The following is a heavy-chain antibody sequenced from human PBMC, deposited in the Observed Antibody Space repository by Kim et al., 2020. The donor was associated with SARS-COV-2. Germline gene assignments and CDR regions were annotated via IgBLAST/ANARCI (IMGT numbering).Heavy chain of an antibody. Sequence: SVKVSCKASGFTFTSSAVQWVRQARGQRLEWIGWIVVGSGNTNYAQKFQERVTITRDMSTSTAYMELSSLRSEDTAVYYCAASRVGAMGLGYIDYWGQGTLVTVSS. D-gene: IGHD1-26*01. CDR3: AASRVGAMGLGYIDY. CDR2: IVVGSGNT. J-gene: IGHJ4*02. CDR1: GFTFTSSA. V-gene: IGHV1-58*01.